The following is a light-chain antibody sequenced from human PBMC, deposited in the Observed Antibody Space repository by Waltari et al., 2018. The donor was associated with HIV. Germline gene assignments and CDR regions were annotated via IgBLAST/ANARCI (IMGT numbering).Light chain of an antibody. J-gene: IGLJ1*01. CDR1: SSNIETDN. Sequence: QPVLTQPPSASGTPGQRVTISCSGSSSNIETDNVYWYQQFPGAAPKLLIYKDTQRPSGVPDRFTGSKSGTSASLAIGGLRSEDEADYYCVGWDSRLRGYVFGTGTKVTVL. CDR2: KDT. CDR3: VGWDSRLRGYV. V-gene: IGLV1-47*01.